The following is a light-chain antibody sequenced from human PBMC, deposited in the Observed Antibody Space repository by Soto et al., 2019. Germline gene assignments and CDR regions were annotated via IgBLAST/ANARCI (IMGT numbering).Light chain of an antibody. Sequence: EIVMTPSPATLSVSPGDRATLSCRASQSVSSNLAWYQQKPGQAPRLLIYDASTRATGIPARFSGSGSETDFTLTITSLEPEDFAVYYCQQRNNWPPITFGQGTRLEIK. CDR2: DAS. CDR1: QSVSSN. V-gene: IGKV3-11*01. J-gene: IGKJ5*01. CDR3: QQRNNWPPIT.